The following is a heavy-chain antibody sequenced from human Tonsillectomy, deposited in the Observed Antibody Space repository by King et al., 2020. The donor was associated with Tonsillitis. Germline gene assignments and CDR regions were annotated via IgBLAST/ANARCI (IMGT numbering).Heavy chain of an antibody. D-gene: IGHD4-17*01. J-gene: IGHJ3*01. CDR3: AREGHATKVKIFDF. CDR1: GFSVSGSV. V-gene: IGHV3-30-3*01. CDR2: ISIDVSNK. Sequence: VQLVESGGGVVQPGRSLRLACAASGFSVSGSVMHWVRQAPGKGPEGVAFISIDVSNKDYADSVKGRFTIASDNSKKTLSLQMNNLRAEATAVYYGAREGHATKVKIFDFWGRGTMVTVSS.